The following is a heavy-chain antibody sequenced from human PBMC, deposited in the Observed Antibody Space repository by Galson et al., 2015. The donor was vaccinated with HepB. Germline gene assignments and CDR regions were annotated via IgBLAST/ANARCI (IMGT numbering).Heavy chain of an antibody. CDR1: GFAFSDYS. CDR3: ARERVVIPPTGMDV. J-gene: IGHJ6*02. D-gene: IGHD3-3*01. V-gene: IGHV3-11*01. CDR2: ISSSVSTI. Sequence: LRLSCAASGFAFSDYSMSWIRQAPGKGLEWVSYISSSVSTIHYADSVKGRFTISRDNTKNSLYLQMNSLRAEDTAVYYCARERVVIPPTGMDVWGQGTTVAVSS.